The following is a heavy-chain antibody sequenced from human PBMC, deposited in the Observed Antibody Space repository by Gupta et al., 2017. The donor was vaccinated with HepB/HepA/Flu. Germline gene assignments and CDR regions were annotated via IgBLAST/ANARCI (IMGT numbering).Heavy chain of an antibody. CDR1: SDYY. Sequence: SDYYMSWIRQAPGKGLEWVSYISSSGSTIYDADSVKGRFTISRDNAKNSLYLQMNSLRAEDTAVYYCARGGVESLFDYWGQGNLVTVSS. CDR3: ARGGVESLFDY. J-gene: IGHJ4*02. CDR2: ISSSGSTI. D-gene: IGHD5-24*01. V-gene: IGHV3-11*04.